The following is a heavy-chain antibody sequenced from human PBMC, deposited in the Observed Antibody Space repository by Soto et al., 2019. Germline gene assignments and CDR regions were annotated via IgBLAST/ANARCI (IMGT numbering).Heavy chain of an antibody. V-gene: IGHV4-61*01. J-gene: IGHJ3*02. CDR1: GGSVSSGSYY. CDR3: ARRSRKSPVNDAFDI. CDR2: IYYSGST. Sequence: QVQLQESGPGLVKPSETLSLTCTVSGGSVSSGSYYWSWIRQPPGKGLEWIGYIYYSGSTNYNPSLKSRVIISVDTSKNQFSLKLSSVTAADTAVYYCARRSRKSPVNDAFDIWGQGTMVTVSS.